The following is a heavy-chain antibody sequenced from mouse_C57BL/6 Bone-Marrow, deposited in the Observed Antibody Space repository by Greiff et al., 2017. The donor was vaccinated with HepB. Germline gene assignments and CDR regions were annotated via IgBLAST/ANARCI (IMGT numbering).Heavy chain of an antibody. CDR1: GYTFTSYW. V-gene: IGHV1-55*01. Sequence: QVQLQQSGAELVKPGASVKMSCKASGYTFTSYWITWVKQRPGQGLEWIGDFYPGSGSTNYIEKFQSTATLTVATSSSTADMQLSSRTTEDSAVYYCARDSSGYGDYWGQGTTLTVSS. J-gene: IGHJ2*01. CDR2: FYPGSGST. D-gene: IGHD3-2*02. CDR3: ARDSSGYGDY.